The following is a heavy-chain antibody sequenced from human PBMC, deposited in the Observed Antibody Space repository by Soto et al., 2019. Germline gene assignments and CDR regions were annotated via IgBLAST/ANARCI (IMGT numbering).Heavy chain of an antibody. CDR2: ITGSGAYT. Sequence: VQLLESGGGLVQPGGSLRLSCEASGFTFSTFSMSWVRQSPGKGLEWVSAITGSGAYTYYADSVKGRFTLSRDNSKNTVYLQMNNLGVDDTAIYYCAKDPPGNGDYEGLFDFWGQGTLVTVSS. J-gene: IGHJ4*02. D-gene: IGHD4-17*01. CDR3: AKDPPGNGDYEGLFDF. V-gene: IGHV3-23*01. CDR1: GFTFSTFS.